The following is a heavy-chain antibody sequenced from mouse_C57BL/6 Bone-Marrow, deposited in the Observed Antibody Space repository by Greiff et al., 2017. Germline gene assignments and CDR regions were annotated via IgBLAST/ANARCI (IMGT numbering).Heavy chain of an antibody. CDR2: IDPSDSYT. CDR1: GYTFTSYW. J-gene: IGHJ1*03. V-gene: IGHV1-59*01. Sequence: VQLQQSGAELVRPGTSVKLSCKASGYTFTSYWMHWVKQRPGQGLEWIGVIDPSDSYTNYNQKFKGKATLTVDTSSSTAYMQLSSLPSEDSAVDYCARWLAGTSDWDFDVWGTGTTVTVSS. D-gene: IGHD4-1*01. CDR3: ARWLAGTSDWDFDV.